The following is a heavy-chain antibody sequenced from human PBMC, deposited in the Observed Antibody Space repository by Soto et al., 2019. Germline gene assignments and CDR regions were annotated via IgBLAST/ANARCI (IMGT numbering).Heavy chain of an antibody. CDR2: ISYDGSYK. CDR1: GFTFSSYG. D-gene: IGHD2-15*01. J-gene: IGHJ6*02. Sequence: PGGSLRLSCAASGFTFSSYGMXWVRQAPGKGLEWVAVISYDGSYKSYADSVKGRFTISRDNSKNTLYLQMNSLRTEDTAVYYCATHCSGGSCYRPYSYYGMDVWGQGTTVTVSS. V-gene: IGHV3-30*03. CDR3: ATHCSGGSCYRPYSYYGMDV.